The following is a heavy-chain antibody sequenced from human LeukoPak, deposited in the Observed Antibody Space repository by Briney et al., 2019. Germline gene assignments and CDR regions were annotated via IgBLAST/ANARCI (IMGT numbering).Heavy chain of an antibody. CDR3: AKDVMNSGSWGDY. CDR1: GFTFSSYA. V-gene: IGHV3-23*01. CDR2: ISGSGGST. J-gene: IGHJ4*02. Sequence: PGASLRLCCAASGFTFSSYAMSWVRQAAGKGLEWVSAISGSGGSTYYADSVKGRFTISRDNSKNTLYLQMNSLRAEDTAVYYCAKDVMNSGSWGDYWGQGTLVTVSS. D-gene: IGHD1-26*01.